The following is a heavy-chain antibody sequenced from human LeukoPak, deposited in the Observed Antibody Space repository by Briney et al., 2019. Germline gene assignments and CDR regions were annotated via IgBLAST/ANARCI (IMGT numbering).Heavy chain of an antibody. CDR2: ISYDGSNK. V-gene: IGHV3-30*18. J-gene: IGHJ4*02. D-gene: IGHD5-12*01. CDR1: GFTFSSYG. Sequence: PGGSLRLSCAASGFTFSSYGMHCVRQAPGKGLEWVAVISYDGSNKYYADSVKGRFTISRDNSKNTLYLQMNSLRAEDTAVYYCAKDPDAPQGWLRQGYYFDYWGQGTLVTVSS. CDR3: AKDPDAPQGWLRQGYYFDY.